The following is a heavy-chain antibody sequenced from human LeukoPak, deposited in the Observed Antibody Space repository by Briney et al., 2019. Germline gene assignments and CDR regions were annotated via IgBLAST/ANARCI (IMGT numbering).Heavy chain of an antibody. CDR2: IYYSGST. D-gene: IGHD3-22*01. J-gene: IGHJ3*02. CDR3: AREGEVTMIVAGAHAFDI. CDR1: GGSISSYY. Sequence: SETLSLTCTVSGGSISSYYWSWIRQPPGKGLKWIGYIYYSGSTNYNPSLKSRVTISVDTSKNQFSLKLSSVTAADTAVYYCAREGEVTMIVAGAHAFDIWGQGTMVTVSS. V-gene: IGHV4-59*01.